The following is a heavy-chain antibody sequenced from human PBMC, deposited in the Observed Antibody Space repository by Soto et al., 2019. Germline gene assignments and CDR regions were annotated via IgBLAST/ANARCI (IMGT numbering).Heavy chain of an antibody. J-gene: IGHJ6*02. CDR3: TTECSSTSCYVDYYYGMDV. Sequence: PGGSLRLSGAASGFTFSNAWMSWVRQAPGKGLEWVGRIKSKTDGGTTDYAAPVKGRFTISRDDSKNTLYLQMNSLKTEDTAVYYCTTECSSTSCYVDYYYGMDVWGQGTTVTVSS. D-gene: IGHD2-2*01. CDR2: IKSKTDGGTT. CDR1: GFTFSNAW. V-gene: IGHV3-15*01.